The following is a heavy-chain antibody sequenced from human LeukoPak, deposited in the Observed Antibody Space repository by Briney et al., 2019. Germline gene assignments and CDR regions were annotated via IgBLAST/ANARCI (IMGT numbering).Heavy chain of an antibody. Sequence: PSETLSLTCAVYGGSFSGYYWSWIRQPPGKGLEWIGEINHSGSTNYNPSLKSRVTISVDTSKNQFSLKLSSVTAADTAVYYCARDSSSWYGAPYFAYWGQGTLVTVSS. CDR2: INHSGST. D-gene: IGHD6-13*01. V-gene: IGHV4-34*01. J-gene: IGHJ4*02. CDR1: GGSFSGYY. CDR3: ARDSSSWYGAPYFAY.